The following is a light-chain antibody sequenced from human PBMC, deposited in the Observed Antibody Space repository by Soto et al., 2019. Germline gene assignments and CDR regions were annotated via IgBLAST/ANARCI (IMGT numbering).Light chain of an antibody. CDR2: AAS. CDR3: QQSYSTPTPPT. V-gene: IGKV1-39*01. Sequence: DLQMTQSPSSLSASVGDRVTMTCRASQSITTHVNWYQQKPGKAPKLLIYAASILQSGVPSRFSGSGSGTDFTLTISSLQPEDFATYFCQQSYSTPTPPTFGQGTKLEIK. J-gene: IGKJ2*01. CDR1: QSITTH.